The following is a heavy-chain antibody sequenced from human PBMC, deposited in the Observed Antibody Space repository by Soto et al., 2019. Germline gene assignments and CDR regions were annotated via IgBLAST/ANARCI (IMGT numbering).Heavy chain of an antibody. J-gene: IGHJ4*02. Sequence: QVQLQESGPGLVKPSQTLSLTCTVSGDSITSGVHYWSWIRQLPGKGLEWIGYIFYSGPTYNNPSLQLPVTISGDTSKPQLSLXLNSVTAADPAFYYCARDRVMLTFGGASEEWGIDSWGQGTLVTVSS. CDR2: IFYSGPT. V-gene: IGHV4-31*01. CDR3: ARDRVMLTFGGASEEWGIDS. CDR1: GDSITSGVHY. D-gene: IGHD3-16*01.